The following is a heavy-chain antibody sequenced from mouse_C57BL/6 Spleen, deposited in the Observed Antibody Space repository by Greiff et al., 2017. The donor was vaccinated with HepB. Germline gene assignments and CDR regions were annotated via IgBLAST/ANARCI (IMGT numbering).Heavy chain of an antibody. J-gene: IGHJ2*01. D-gene: IGHD3-2*02. V-gene: IGHV1-54*01. CDR2: INPGSGGT. CDR1: GYAFTNYL. Sequence: QVQLQQSGAELVRPGTSVKVSCKASGYAFTNYLIEWVKQRPGQGLEWIGVINPGSGGTNYNEKFKGKATLTADKSSSTAYMQLSSLTSEDSAVYFCAIRQLRVLSYWGQGTTLTVSS. CDR3: AIRQLRVLSY.